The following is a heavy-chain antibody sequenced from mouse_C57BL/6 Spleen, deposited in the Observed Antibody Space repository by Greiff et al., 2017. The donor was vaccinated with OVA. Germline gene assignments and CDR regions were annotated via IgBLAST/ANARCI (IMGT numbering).Heavy chain of an antibody. Sequence: QVQLKQPGAELVKPGASVKLSCKASGYTFTSYWMQWVKQRPGQGLEWIGVIDPSDSYTNYNQKFKGKATLTVDTSSSTAYMQLSSLTSEDSAVYYCTRGKTAQAASDSWGQGTPPTVSS. CDR3: TRGKTAQAASDS. D-gene: IGHD3-2*02. CDR2: IDPSDSYT. J-gene: IGHJ2*01. V-gene: IGHV1-50*01. CDR1: GYTFTSYW.